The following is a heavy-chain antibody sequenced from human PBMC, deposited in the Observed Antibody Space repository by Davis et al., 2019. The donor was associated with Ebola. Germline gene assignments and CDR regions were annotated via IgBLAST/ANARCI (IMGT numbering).Heavy chain of an antibody. V-gene: IGHV4-39*07. D-gene: IGHD1-26*01. CDR2: IYYSGST. Sequence: PSETLSLTCTVSGGSISSSSYYWGWIRQPPGKGLEWIGSIYYSGSTYYNPSLKSRVTISVDTSNNQFSLKLSSVTAADTAVYYCASLPYSGTYFDYWGQGTLVTVSS. J-gene: IGHJ4*02. CDR3: ASLPYSGTYFDY. CDR1: GGSISSSSYY.